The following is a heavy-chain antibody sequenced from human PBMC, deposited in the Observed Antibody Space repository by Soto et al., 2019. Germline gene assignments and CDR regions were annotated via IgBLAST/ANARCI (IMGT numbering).Heavy chain of an antibody. CDR3: ARDRLDIVVVPAAIYYYYGMDV. Sequence: QVQLVESGGGVVQPGRSLRLSCAASGFTFSSYGMHWVRQAPGKGLEWVAVIWYDGSNKYYADSVKGRFTISRDNSKNTLYLQRNSLRAEDTAVYYCARDRLDIVVVPAAIYYYYGMDVWGQGTTVTVSS. CDR1: GFTFSSYG. V-gene: IGHV3-33*01. CDR2: IWYDGSNK. D-gene: IGHD2-2*01. J-gene: IGHJ6*02.